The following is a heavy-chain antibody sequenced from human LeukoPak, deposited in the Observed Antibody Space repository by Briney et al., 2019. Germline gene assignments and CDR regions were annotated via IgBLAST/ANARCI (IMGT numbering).Heavy chain of an antibody. CDR3: SSQPGGYAGHSPFDS. Sequence: PSETLSLTCTVSGGSISSGHYYWNWIRQHPGKGLEWIGFIYYNGKTYYNPSLKSRVTISVDSSQNQFSLNLSSVTAADTAVYYCSSQPGGYAGHSPFDSWGQGTLVTVSS. CDR1: GGSISSGHYY. CDR2: IYYNGKT. J-gene: IGHJ4*02. V-gene: IGHV4-31*03. D-gene: IGHD4-23*01.